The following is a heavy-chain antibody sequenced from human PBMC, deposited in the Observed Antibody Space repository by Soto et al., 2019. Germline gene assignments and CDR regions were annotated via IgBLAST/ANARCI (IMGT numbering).Heavy chain of an antibody. V-gene: IGHV4-34*01. J-gene: IGHJ4*02. CDR2: IDGSGNT. CDR1: SESLSGYY. Sequence: QVQLQQWGAGLLKPSETLSLTCAVNSESLSGYYWSWIRQSPGKGLEWIGEIDGSGNTNYSPSLRSRVARSVDTSKNHVSLNLNSVSAADTAAYYCVGARGRLVGFDYWGQGTLVTVSS. D-gene: IGHD1-26*01. CDR3: VGARGRLVGFDY.